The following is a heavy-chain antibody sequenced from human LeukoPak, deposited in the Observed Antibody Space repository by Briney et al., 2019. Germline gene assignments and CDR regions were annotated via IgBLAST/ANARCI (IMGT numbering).Heavy chain of an antibody. V-gene: IGHV1-24*01. D-gene: IGHD7-27*01. J-gene: IGHJ3*02. CDR1: GYTLTELS. Sequence: ASVKVSCKVSGYTLTELSMHWVRRAPGKGLEWMGGFDPEDGETIYAQKFQGRVTMTEDTSTDTAYMELSSLRSEDTAVYYCATDSRDWGSRAFDIWGQGTMVTVSS. CDR2: FDPEDGET. CDR3: ATDSRDWGSRAFDI.